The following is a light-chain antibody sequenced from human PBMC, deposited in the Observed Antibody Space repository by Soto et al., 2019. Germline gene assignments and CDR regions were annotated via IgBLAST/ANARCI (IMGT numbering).Light chain of an antibody. Sequence: QSVLTRPPSASGTPGQRVTISCSGSSSNIGSNYVYWYQQLPGTAPKLLIYRNNQRPSGVPDRFSGSKSGTSASLAISGLRSEDEADYYCAAWDDSLSAVFGTGTKVTVL. CDR2: RNN. J-gene: IGLJ1*01. V-gene: IGLV1-47*01. CDR1: SSNIGSNY. CDR3: AAWDDSLSAV.